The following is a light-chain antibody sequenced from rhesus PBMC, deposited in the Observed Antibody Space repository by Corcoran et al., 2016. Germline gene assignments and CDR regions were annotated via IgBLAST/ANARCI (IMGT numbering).Light chain of an antibody. V-gene: IGKV1-28*03. CDR3: LQQSAYPLT. J-gene: IGKJ4*01. Sequence: DIQMTQSPSSLSASIGDTVTITCRASQGISSYLTWFQQKPGKAPNLLIHDASSLESGVPSRFTGSGSGTDFTLTISSLQAEDFAVYYCLQQSAYPLTFGGGTKV. CDR2: DAS. CDR1: QGISSY.